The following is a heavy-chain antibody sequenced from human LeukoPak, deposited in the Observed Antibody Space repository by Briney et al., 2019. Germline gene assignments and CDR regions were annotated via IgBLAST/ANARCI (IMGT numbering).Heavy chain of an antibody. J-gene: IGHJ4*02. CDR3: ARSRGIISDSTLDY. CDR2: ISPSGGST. Sequence: GASVKVSCKAFGYTFTGYWMHWVRQAPGQGPEWMGVISPSGGSTIYAQKFKGRVTLTRDMSTSTDYLELSSLRSEDTAVYYCARSRGIISDSTLDYWGQGTLVTVSS. V-gene: IGHV1-46*01. CDR1: GYTFTGYW. D-gene: IGHD6-13*01.